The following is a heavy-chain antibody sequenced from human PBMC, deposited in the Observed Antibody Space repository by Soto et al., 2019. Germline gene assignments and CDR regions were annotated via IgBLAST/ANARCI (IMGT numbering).Heavy chain of an antibody. J-gene: IGHJ4*01. CDR1: GFTFSEYA. CDR2: INGASTP. CDR3: AKDLWYGLNGYGSDF. V-gene: IGHV3-23*01. Sequence: EVQLLESGGGLVQPGGSLRLSCATSGFTFSEYAMNWVRQAPGKGLEWVSFINGASTPFYADSVRGRFTISRDNSKNTLYLHMSSRRADDTAFYYCAKDLWYGLNGYGSDFWGQGTLVTVSS. D-gene: IGHD2-21*01.